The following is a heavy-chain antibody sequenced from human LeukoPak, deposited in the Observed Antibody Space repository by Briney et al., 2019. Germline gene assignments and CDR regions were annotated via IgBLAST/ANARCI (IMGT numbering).Heavy chain of an antibody. CDR2: IRSKAYGGTT. Sequence: GGSLRLSCAASGFTFSSYAMHWVRQAPGKGLEWVGFIRSKAYGGTTEYAASVKGRFTISRDDSKSIAYLQMNSLKTEDTAVYYCTRGPDILTGYSAPYYMDVWGKGTTVTVSS. V-gene: IGHV3-49*04. J-gene: IGHJ6*03. D-gene: IGHD3-9*01. CDR3: TRGPDILTGYSAPYYMDV. CDR1: GFTFSSYA.